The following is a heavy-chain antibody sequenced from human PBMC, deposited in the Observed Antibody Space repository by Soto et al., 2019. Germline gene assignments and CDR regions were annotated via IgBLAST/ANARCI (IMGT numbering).Heavy chain of an antibody. J-gene: IGHJ4*02. Sequence: GGSLRLSCAASGFAFRSYNMNWVRQAPGKGLEWVASISSGSSNIYYADSVKGRFTISRDNTKNSLFLQMDSLRAEDSAVYYCASATVVAATFDFWGQGTLVTVSS. CDR3: ASATVVAATFDF. V-gene: IGHV3-21*01. CDR1: GFAFRSYN. CDR2: ISSGSSNI. D-gene: IGHD2-15*01.